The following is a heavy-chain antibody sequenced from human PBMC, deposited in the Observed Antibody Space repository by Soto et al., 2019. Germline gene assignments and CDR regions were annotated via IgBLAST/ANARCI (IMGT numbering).Heavy chain of an antibody. CDR2: VFHTGTT. CDR1: GGSSSNYY. V-gene: IGHV4-59*12. J-gene: IGHJ4*01. D-gene: IGHD5-18*01. Sequence: PSETLSLTCTVSGGSSSNYYWSWIRQPPGKGPEWIGYVFHTGTTNYNPSLESRVTISLDTSKNQFSLKLSSVTAADTAVYYCARSSNKRGYSYGPDYCGQRTLVTVSS. CDR3: ARSSNKRGYSYGPDY.